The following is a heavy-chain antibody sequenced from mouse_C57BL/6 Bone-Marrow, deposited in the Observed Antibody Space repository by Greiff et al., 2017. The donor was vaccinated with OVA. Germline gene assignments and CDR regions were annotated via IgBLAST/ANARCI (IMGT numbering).Heavy chain of an antibody. Sequence: EVQLQQSGPELVKPGASVKISCKASGYTFTDYYMNWVKQSHGKSLEWIGDINPNNGGTSYNQKFKGKAYMELRSLTSEDSAVYYCARGASITTVEDAMDYWGQGTSVTVSS. D-gene: IGHD1-1*01. V-gene: IGHV1-26*01. CDR1: GYTFTDYY. J-gene: IGHJ4*01. CDR3: ARGASITTVEDAMDY. CDR2: INPNNGGT.